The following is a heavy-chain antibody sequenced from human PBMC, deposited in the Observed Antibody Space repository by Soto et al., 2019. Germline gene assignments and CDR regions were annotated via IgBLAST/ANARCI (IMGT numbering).Heavy chain of an antibody. CDR3: ARDFYSAKYLGAAAGPQSNWFDP. V-gene: IGHV3-11*01. Sequence: GGSLRLSCAASGFTFSDYYMSWIRQAPGKGLEWVSYISSSGSTIYYADSVKGRFTISRGNPKNSLYLQMNSLRAEDTAVYYCARDFYSAKYLGAAAGPQSNWFDPWGQGTLVTVSS. CDR2: ISSSGSTI. D-gene: IGHD6-13*01. CDR1: GFTFSDYY. J-gene: IGHJ5*02.